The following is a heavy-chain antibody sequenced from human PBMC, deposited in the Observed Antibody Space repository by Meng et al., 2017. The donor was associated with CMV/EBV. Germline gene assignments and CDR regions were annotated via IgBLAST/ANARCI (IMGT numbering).Heavy chain of an antibody. Sequence: GESLKISCAASGFTFSSYSMNWVRQAPGKGLEWVSSISSSSSYIYYADSVKGRFTISRDNAKNSLYLQMNSLRAEDTAVYYCARVIGDYDFWSGYSLYYYYGMDVWGQGTTVTVSS. CDR3: ARVIGDYDFWSGYSLYYYYGMDV. CDR2: ISSSSSYI. V-gene: IGHV3-21*01. J-gene: IGHJ6*02. D-gene: IGHD3-3*01. CDR1: GFTFSSYS.